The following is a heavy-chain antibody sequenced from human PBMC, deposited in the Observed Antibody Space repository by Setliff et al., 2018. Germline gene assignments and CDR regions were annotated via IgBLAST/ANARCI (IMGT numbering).Heavy chain of an antibody. J-gene: IGHJ5*02. Sequence: PSETLSLTCTVSGGSFTTHYWSWIRQSPGKGLEWIGYIYYSGSTNYNPSLKSRVSISVDTSKNQFSLRLKSVTAADTAVYYCARGNSRSSVWYRNWFDPWGQGILVTVSS. D-gene: IGHD6-19*01. V-gene: IGHV4-59*08. CDR3: ARGNSRSSVWYRNWFDP. CDR1: GGSFTTHY. CDR2: IYYSGST.